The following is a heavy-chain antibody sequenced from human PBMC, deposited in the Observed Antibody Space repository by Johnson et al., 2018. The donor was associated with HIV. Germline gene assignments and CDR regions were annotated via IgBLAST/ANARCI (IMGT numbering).Heavy chain of an antibody. V-gene: IGHV3-66*01. Sequence: VHLVESGGGLVQPGGSLRLSCAASGFTVSSNYMSWVRQAPGKGLEWVSVIYSGGSTYYADSVKGRFTISRDNSKNTLYLQMNSLRAEDTAMYYCARDGESQQLALGDAFDVWGQGTMVTVSS. J-gene: IGHJ3*01. CDR2: IYSGGST. CDR1: GFTVSSNY. D-gene: IGHD6-13*01. CDR3: ARDGESQQLALGDAFDV.